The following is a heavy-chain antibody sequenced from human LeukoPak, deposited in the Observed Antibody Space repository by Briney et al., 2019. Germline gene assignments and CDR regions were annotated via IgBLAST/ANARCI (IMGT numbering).Heavy chain of an antibody. D-gene: IGHD6-13*01. CDR2: INWNGGST. CDR3: ATEGIAAAGQTGNFDY. J-gene: IGHJ4*02. Sequence: RSGGTLRLSCAASGFTFDDYGMSWVRQAPGKGLEWVSGINWNGGSTGYADSVKGRFTISRDNAKNSLYLQMNSLRAEDTAVYYCATEGIAAAGQTGNFDYWGQGTLVTVSS. CDR1: GFTFDDYG. V-gene: IGHV3-20*04.